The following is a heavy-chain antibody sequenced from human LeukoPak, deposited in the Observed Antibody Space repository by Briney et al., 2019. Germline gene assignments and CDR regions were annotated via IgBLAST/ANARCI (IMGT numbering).Heavy chain of an antibody. Sequence: GASVKVSCKASGYSFTGYFLHWVGQAPGQGLEWMGWINPNNGLTNYTQKFKGRVTMTRDTPSATGYTELNRLTSDDTAVFYCARAWGSLYYFDHWGQGTLVTVSS. CDR3: ARAWGSLYYFDH. D-gene: IGHD3-16*01. CDR1: GYSFTGYF. J-gene: IGHJ4*02. V-gene: IGHV1-2*02. CDR2: INPNNGLT.